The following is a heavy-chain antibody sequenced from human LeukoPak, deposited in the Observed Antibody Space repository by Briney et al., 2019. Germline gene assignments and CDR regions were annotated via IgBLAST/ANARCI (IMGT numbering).Heavy chain of an antibody. CDR3: ASELRVLEWLFDP. J-gene: IGHJ5*02. CDR1: GFTVSSYW. V-gene: IGHV3-7*01. CDR2: IKQDGSEK. D-gene: IGHD3-3*01. Sequence: GGCLRLSCAASGFTVSSYWMSWVSQAAGKGLEWVANIKQDGSEKYYVDSVKGRFTISRDNAKNSLYLQMNSLRAEDTAVYYCASELRVLEWLFDPWGQGTLVTVSS.